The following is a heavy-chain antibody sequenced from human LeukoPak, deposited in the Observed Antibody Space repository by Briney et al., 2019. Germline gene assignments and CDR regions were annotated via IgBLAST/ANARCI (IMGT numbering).Heavy chain of an antibody. D-gene: IGHD5-18*01. Sequence: SETLSLTCAVYGGSFSGYYWSWIRQPPGKGLEWIGEINHSGSTNYNPSLKSRVTISVDTSKNQFSLKLSSVTAADTAVYYCARVSRGGYGYGLEYYFDYWGQGTLVTVSS. J-gene: IGHJ4*02. CDR3: ARVSRGGYGYGLEYYFDY. V-gene: IGHV4-34*01. CDR2: INHSGST. CDR1: GGSFSGYY.